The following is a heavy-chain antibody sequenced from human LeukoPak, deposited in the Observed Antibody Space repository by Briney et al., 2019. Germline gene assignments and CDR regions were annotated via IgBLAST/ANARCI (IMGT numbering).Heavy chain of an antibody. CDR3: ARAGGGFWFGP. Sequence: GGSLRLSCAASGFTFSSYEMNWVRQAPGKGLEWVPYISTRGGTMYYADSVKGRFIISRDNAKNSLYLQMNSLRAEDTAVYYCARAGGGFWFGPWGQGTLVTVSS. D-gene: IGHD3-16*01. CDR1: GFTFSSYE. CDR2: ISTRGGTM. J-gene: IGHJ5*02. V-gene: IGHV3-48*03.